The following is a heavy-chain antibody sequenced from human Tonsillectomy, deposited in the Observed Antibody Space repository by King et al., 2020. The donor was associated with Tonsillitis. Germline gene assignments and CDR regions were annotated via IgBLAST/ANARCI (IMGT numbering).Heavy chain of an antibody. CDR1: GFTFDDCD. V-gene: IGHV3-9*01. J-gene: IGHJ2*01. CDR3: AKRAKGDRNWYFDL. Sequence: VQLVESGGGLVQPGRSLRLSCAASGFTFDDCDMHWVRQVPGKGLEWVSGISWNSGDIFYADSVKGRFTISRDNAKNSLYLQMNSLRAEDTALYYCAKRAKGDRNWYFDLWGRGTLVTVSS. CDR2: ISWNSGDI. D-gene: IGHD3-10*01.